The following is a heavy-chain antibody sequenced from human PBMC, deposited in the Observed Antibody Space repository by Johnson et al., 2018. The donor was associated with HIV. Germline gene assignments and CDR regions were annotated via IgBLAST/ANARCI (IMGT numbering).Heavy chain of an antibody. CDR1: GITVNTNY. CDR3: AKGLHIVVEGDAFDI. V-gene: IGHV3-66*02. J-gene: IGHJ3*02. Sequence: VQLVESGGGMVQSGESLRLSCAASGITVNTNYMSWVRRAPGKGLEWVSVIYSGGSTYYADSVKGRFTISRDNSKNTLYLQMNSLRAEDTAVYYCAKGLHIVVEGDAFDIWGQGTMVTVSS. D-gene: IGHD2-21*01. CDR2: IYSGGST.